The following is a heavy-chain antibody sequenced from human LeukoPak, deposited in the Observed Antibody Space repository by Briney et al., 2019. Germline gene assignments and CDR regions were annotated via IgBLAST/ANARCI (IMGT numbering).Heavy chain of an antibody. CDR3: ARGRVAVSTPYYMDV. V-gene: IGHV3-11*01. D-gene: IGHD6-19*01. Sequence: GGSLRLSCAAYGFTFSDYYMSWIRQAPGKGLEWVSYISSSGSTINYADSVKGRFTISRDNAKNSLYLQMNSLRAEDTAVYYCARGRVAVSTPYYMDVWGKGTTVTVSS. CDR2: ISSSGSTI. J-gene: IGHJ6*03. CDR1: GFTFSDYY.